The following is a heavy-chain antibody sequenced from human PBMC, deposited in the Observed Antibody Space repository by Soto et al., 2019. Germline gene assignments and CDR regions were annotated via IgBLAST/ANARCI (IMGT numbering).Heavy chain of an antibody. D-gene: IGHD6-19*01. CDR3: ARGWATTAGTGDN. Sequence: ELQLVESGGGLVQPGGSLRLSCVVSGFRFSNYWMSWARQAPGKGLEWVANIKQDGSETYYVDSVKGRFTISRDNAANSLYLQMTSLRADDTAIYYCARGWATTAGTGDNWGQGTLVIVSS. CDR1: GFRFSNYW. CDR2: IKQDGSET. V-gene: IGHV3-7*01. J-gene: IGHJ4*02.